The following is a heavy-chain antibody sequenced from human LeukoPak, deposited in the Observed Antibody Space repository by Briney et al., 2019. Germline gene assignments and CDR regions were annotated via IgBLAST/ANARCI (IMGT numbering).Heavy chain of an antibody. D-gene: IGHD6-13*01. CDR1: GYTFTSYD. V-gene: IGHV1-8*01. Sequence: ASVKVSCKASGYTFTSYDINWVRQATGQGLEWMGWMNPNSGNTGYAQKFQGRVTMTRNTSISTAYMELSSLRSEDKAVYYCARVPSYSRDGPDYWGQGTQVTVSS. CDR2: MNPNSGNT. CDR3: ARVPSYSRDGPDY. J-gene: IGHJ4*02.